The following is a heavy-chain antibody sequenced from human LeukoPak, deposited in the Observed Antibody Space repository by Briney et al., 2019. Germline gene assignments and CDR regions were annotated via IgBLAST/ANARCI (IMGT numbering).Heavy chain of an antibody. CDR1: GGTFSSYA. D-gene: IGHD3-10*01. V-gene: IGHV1-69*05. Sequence: GASVKVSCKASGGTFSSYAISWVRQAPGQGLEWMGGIIPIFGTANYAQKFQGRVTITTDESTSTAYMELSSLRSEDTAVYYCASNSRYYYGSGSYYQYFDYWGQGTLVTVSS. CDR2: IIPIFGTA. CDR3: ASNSRYYYGSGSYYQYFDY. J-gene: IGHJ4*02.